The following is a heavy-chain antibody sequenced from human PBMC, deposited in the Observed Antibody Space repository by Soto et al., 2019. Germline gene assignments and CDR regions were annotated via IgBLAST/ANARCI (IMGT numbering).Heavy chain of an antibody. CDR2: IYYSGST. Sequence: SETLSLTCTVSGGSISSSSYYWGWIRQPPGKGLEWIGSIYYSGSTYYNPSLKSRVTISVDTSKNQFSLKLSSVTAADTAVYYCARLGGDYEAFDIWGQGTMVTVSS. J-gene: IGHJ3*02. CDR3: ARLGGDYEAFDI. V-gene: IGHV4-39*01. CDR1: GGSISSSSYY. D-gene: IGHD2-21*02.